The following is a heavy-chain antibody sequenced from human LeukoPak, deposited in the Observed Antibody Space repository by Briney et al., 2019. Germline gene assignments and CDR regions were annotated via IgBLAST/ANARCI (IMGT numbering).Heavy chain of an antibody. CDR3: ARGHMIVVVNWFDP. CDR2: IYSGGST. D-gene: IGHD3-22*01. CDR1: GFTFSSYW. V-gene: IGHV3-53*01. Sequence: SGGSLRLSCAASGFTFSSYWMHWVRQAPGKGLEWVSVIYSGGSTYYADSVKGRFTISRDNSKNTLYLQMNSLRAEDTAVYYCARGHMIVVVNWFDPWGQGTLVTVSS. J-gene: IGHJ5*02.